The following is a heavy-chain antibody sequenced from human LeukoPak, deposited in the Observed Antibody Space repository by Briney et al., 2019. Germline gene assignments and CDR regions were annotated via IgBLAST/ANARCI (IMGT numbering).Heavy chain of an antibody. J-gene: IGHJ4*02. D-gene: IGHD3-16*02. CDR2: IYHSVST. V-gene: IGHV4-39*07. CDR1: GGSISSSSYY. CDR3: ARDFRGWELSFENFDY. Sequence: SETLSLTCTVSGGSISSSSYYWGWSRQPPGKGLEWIGSIYHSVSTYYNPSLQTRVTISVDTSKNQFSLKLSSVTAADTAVYYCARDFRGWELSFENFDYWGQGTLVTVSS.